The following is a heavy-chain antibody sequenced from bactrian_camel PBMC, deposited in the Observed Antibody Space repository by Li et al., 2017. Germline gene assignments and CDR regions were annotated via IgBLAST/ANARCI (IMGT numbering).Heavy chain of an antibody. J-gene: IGHJ6*01. Sequence: HVQLVESGGGTAQAGRSLRLSCAASGNTYSLNCLGWFRQTPGKEREQVAVFIYSFGRSTRYADSVKDRFTISQDAANTVNLQMNNLKAEDTAMYYCAARLGLWSPLSFVGFGYWGQGTQVTVS. V-gene: IGHV3S54*01. CDR1: GNTYSLNC. CDR2: IYSFGRST. D-gene: IGHD1*01. CDR3: AARLGLWSPLSFVGFGY.